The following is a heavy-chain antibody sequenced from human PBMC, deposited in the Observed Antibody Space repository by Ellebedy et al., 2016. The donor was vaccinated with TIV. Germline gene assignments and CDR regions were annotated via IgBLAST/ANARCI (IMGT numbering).Heavy chain of an antibody. CDR2: IIPMFGTA. CDR3: ARPKRRREPYDAFDI. V-gene: IGHV1-69*13. Sequence: AASVKVSCKASGGPFSSFAISWVRQAPGQGLEWMGGIIPMFGTANYAQKFQGRVTITADGSTSTAYMELSSLRSEDTAVYYCARPKRRREPYDAFDIWGQGTMVTVSS. J-gene: IGHJ3*02. D-gene: IGHD5-24*01. CDR1: GGPFSSFA.